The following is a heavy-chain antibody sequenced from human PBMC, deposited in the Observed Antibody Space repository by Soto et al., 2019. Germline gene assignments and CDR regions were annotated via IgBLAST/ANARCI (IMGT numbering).Heavy chain of an antibody. Sequence: EVQLVESGGGVVQPGGSLRLSCAASGFSFSNYAMDWVRQAPGKGLEWVSYISLSRSNIRYSDSVKGRFTISRDNAKSSVYLPMYRLRADDTAVYYCTGDPSLGSDWARYFDPWGRGTLFTVSS. CDR3: TGDPSLGSDWARYFDP. V-gene: IGHV3-48*01. CDR1: GFSFSNYA. J-gene: IGHJ2*01. D-gene: IGHD1-26*01. CDR2: ISLSRSNI.